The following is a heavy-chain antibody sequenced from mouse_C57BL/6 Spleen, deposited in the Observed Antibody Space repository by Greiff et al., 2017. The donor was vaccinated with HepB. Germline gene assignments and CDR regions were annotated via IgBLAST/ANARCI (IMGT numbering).Heavy chain of an antibody. CDR2: ISSGSSTI. J-gene: IGHJ2*01. D-gene: IGHD1-1*01. V-gene: IGHV5-17*01. Sequence: EVQLVESGGGLVKPGGSLKLSCAASGFTFSDYGMHWVRQAPEKGLEWVAYISSGSSTIYYADTVKGRFTISRDNAKNTLFLQMTSLRSEDTAMYYCARTDPVVRYYFDYWGQGTTLTVSS. CDR1: GFTFSDYG. CDR3: ARTDPVVRYYFDY.